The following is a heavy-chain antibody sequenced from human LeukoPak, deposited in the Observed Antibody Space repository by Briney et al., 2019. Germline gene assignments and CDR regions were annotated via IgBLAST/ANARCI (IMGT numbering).Heavy chain of an antibody. CDR3: VKHARVGAVDY. D-gene: IGHD3-10*02. J-gene: IGHJ4*02. CDR2: ITGNSGNT. CDR1: GFTFSSYA. Sequence: GGSLRLSCAPSGFTFSSYAVRWVPQAPGLGLESVSGITGNSGNTHYADSVKGGFPISRANSKNTLYLQMNSLRAEDTAIYYCVKHARVGAVDYWGQGTLVTVSS. V-gene: IGHV3-23*01.